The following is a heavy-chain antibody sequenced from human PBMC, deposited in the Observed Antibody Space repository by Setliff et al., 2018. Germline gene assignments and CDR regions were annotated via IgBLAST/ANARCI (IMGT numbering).Heavy chain of an antibody. Sequence: PSETLCLTCAVSGYSIGNGFYWGWIRQSPVKGLEWIGSLFDGGSAYYSPSLKSRASISLDASKNQFALKLTSATAADTAVYYCARDPHYDPTYSLPGHAFDFWGQGIMVTVSS. D-gene: IGHD3-22*01. CDR1: GYSIGNGFY. J-gene: IGHJ3*01. CDR2: LFDGGSA. V-gene: IGHV4-38-2*02. CDR3: ARDPHYDPTYSLPGHAFDF.